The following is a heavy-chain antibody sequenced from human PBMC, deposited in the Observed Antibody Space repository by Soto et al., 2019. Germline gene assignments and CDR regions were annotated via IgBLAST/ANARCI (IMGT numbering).Heavy chain of an antibody. CDR3: ATQSVYDYVWVSFWFDP. CDR2: IVPIFGSA. Sequence: QVQLVQSGAEVKKPGSSVKVSCKASGGTFSSYAISWVRQAPGQGLEWMGGIVPIFGSANYSQKFQGRVTITAEESTSTGYMELSSLRSEDTAVYYCATQSVYDYVWVSFWFDPWGQGTLVTVSS. J-gene: IGHJ5*02. V-gene: IGHV1-69*01. CDR1: GGTFSSYA. D-gene: IGHD3-16*01.